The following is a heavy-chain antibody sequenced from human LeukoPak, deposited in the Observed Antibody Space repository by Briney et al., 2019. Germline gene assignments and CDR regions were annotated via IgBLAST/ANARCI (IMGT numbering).Heavy chain of an antibody. CDR2: IKQDGSEQ. CDR1: GFTFSSYW. V-gene: IGHV3-7*01. D-gene: IGHD3-10*01. J-gene: IGHJ1*01. Sequence: GGSLRLSCAASGFTFSSYWMSWVRQSPGTGLEWVANIKQDGSEQHYVDSVKGRFTISRDNAKNSLYLQMNSLRAEDTAVYYCARDDLWFGELSAEYFHHWGQGTLVTVSS. CDR3: ARDDLWFGELSAEYFHH.